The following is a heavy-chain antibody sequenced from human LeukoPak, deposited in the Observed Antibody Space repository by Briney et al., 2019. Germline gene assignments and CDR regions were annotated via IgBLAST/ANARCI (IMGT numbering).Heavy chain of an antibody. Sequence: SDTLSLTCDVSGYSIRSGNWWGWIRQPPGKGLEWIGYVYYSGSIYSNPSLKSRVTMSVDASRNQFSLKLTSVTPEDTAVHYCARKRSRITYFDDWGQGTLVTVSS. D-gene: IGHD2-2*01. CDR1: GYSIRSGNW. V-gene: IGHV4-28*05. J-gene: IGHJ4*02. CDR2: VYYSGSI. CDR3: ARKRSRITYFDD.